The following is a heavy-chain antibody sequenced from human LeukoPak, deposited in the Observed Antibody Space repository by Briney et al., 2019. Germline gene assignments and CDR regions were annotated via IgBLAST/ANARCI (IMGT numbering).Heavy chain of an antibody. Sequence: ASVKVSCKGYGYTFINHDIDWVRQAAGQGLEWMGWVNPNSGVTRYAQKFQGRVTMTRNTSISTAYMELSSLRSEDTAVYYCAKNYDFLTGYASWGQGTLVTVSS. D-gene: IGHD3-9*01. CDR2: VNPNSGVT. CDR3: AKNYDFLTGYAS. V-gene: IGHV1-8*02. CDR1: GYTFINHD. J-gene: IGHJ4*02.